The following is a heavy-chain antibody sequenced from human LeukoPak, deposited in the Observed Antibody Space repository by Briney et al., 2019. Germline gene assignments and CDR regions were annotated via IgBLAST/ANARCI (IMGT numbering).Heavy chain of an antibody. V-gene: IGHV1-18*01. CDR3: ARVATVTLYYYYGMDV. D-gene: IGHD4-17*01. CDR1: GYTFTSYG. J-gene: IGHJ6*02. CDR2: ISAYNGNT. Sequence: ASVKVSCKASGYTFTSYGISWVRQALGQGLEWMGWISAYNGNTNYAQKLQGRVTMTTDTSTSTAYMELRSLRSDDTAVYYCARVATVTLYYYYGMDVWGQGTTVTVSS.